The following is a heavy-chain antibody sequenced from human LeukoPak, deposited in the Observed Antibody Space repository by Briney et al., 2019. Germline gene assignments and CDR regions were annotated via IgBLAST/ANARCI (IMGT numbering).Heavy chain of an antibody. D-gene: IGHD5-18*01. J-gene: IGHJ4*02. CDR2: IDPSDSET. Sequence: GESLKISCTASGYSFTNYWIGWVRQMPGKGLAWMGIIDPSDSETRYTPSFQGQVTISADKSLSTAYLQWNSLKASDTATYYCARQTAMGRSGDYWGQGTLVIVSS. CDR3: ARQTAMGRSGDY. CDR1: GYSFTNYW. V-gene: IGHV5-51*01.